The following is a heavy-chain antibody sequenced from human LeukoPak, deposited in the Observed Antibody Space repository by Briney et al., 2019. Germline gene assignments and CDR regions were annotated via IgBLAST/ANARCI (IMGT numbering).Heavy chain of an antibody. CDR1: GYTFTSYD. D-gene: IGHD4-11*01. Sequence: GASVKVSCKASGYTFTSYDISWVRQATGQGLEWMGWMNPNSGNTGYAQKFQGRVTMTRNTSISTAYMELSSLRSEDTAVYYCARGRVSNYKYYGMDVWGQGTTVTVSS. CDR2: MNPNSGNT. CDR3: ARGRVSNYKYYGMDV. J-gene: IGHJ6*02. V-gene: IGHV1-8*01.